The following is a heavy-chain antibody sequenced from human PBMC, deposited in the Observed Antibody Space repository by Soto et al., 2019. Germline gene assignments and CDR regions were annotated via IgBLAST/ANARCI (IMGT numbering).Heavy chain of an antibody. J-gene: IGHJ5*01. V-gene: IGHV4-4*02. CDR1: GASVSSGDW. CDR2: IFHSGAT. D-gene: IGHD5-18*01. CDR3: ARGYGTARRWFDF. Sequence: PSETLSLTCAVSGASVSSGDWWTFVRQSPGKGPECIGEIFHSGATNYNPSLKSRVDISMDKSKNQFSLRLTSVTAADTAVYYCARGYGTARRWFDFWGQGTLVTVSS.